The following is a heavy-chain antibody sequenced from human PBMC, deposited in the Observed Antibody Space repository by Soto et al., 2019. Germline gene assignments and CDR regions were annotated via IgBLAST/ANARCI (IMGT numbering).Heavy chain of an antibody. CDR3: VRDGTKTLRDWFDP. D-gene: IGHD1-1*01. V-gene: IGHV4-4*07. CDR2: IYATGTT. CDR1: GASISGFY. J-gene: IGHJ5*02. Sequence: SETLSLTCTVSGASISGFYWSWIRKSAGKGLEWIGRIYATGTTDYNPSLKSRVTMSVDTSKKQFSLKLRSVTAADTAVYYCVRDGTKTLRDWFDPWGQGISVTVSS.